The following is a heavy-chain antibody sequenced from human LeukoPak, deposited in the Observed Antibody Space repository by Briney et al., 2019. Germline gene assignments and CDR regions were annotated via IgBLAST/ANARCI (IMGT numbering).Heavy chain of an antibody. V-gene: IGHV3-53*05. CDR3: ASAGYTSGWYDYYYIDV. CDR2: IYSGGNT. J-gene: IGHJ6*03. CDR1: GLTVSSNC. D-gene: IGHD6-19*01. Sequence: PGGSLRLSCAASGLTVSSNCMSWVRQAPGKGLEWVSFIYSGGNTYYADSVKGRFTISRDNSKNTLNLQMNSLKTEDTAVYYCASAGYTSGWYDYYYIDVWDKGTSVTISS.